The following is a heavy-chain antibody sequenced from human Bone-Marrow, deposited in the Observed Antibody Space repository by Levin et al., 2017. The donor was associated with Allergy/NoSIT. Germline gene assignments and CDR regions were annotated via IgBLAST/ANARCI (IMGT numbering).Heavy chain of an antibody. CDR1: GFTFSNYA. Sequence: PGGSLRLSCAASGFTFSNYAMNWVRQAPGKGLEWVSFVSESGATTNYADSVKGRFTISRDNSKNTLYLQMNSLRVEDTALYYCAKGGWCDCWGQGTLVTVSS. CDR2: VSESGATT. D-gene: IGHD2-8*01. CDR3: AKGGWCDC. J-gene: IGHJ4*02. V-gene: IGHV3-23*01.